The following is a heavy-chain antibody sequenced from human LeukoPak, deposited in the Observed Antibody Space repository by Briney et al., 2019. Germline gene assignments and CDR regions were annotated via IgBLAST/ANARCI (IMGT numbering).Heavy chain of an antibody. CDR1: GGSVSSGSYY. Sequence: PSETLSLTCTVSGGSVSSGSYYWSWIRQPPGKGLEWIGYVYYHGGTNYNPSLKSRVTISADTSKNQFSLKLTSVTAADTAVYYCARRVGTRDWYFDLWGRGTLVTVSS. J-gene: IGHJ2*01. D-gene: IGHD1-14*01. CDR3: ARRVGTRDWYFDL. V-gene: IGHV4-61*01. CDR2: VYYHGGT.